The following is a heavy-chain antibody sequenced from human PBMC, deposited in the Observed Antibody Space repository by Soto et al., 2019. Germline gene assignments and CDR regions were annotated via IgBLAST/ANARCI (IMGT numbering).Heavy chain of an antibody. CDR3: ARDLVDNDGYYYYYGMDV. CDR2: IIPIFGTA. D-gene: IGHD5-12*01. J-gene: IGHJ6*02. Sequence: GASVKVSCKASEGTFSSYAISWVRQAPGQGLEWMGGIIPIFGTANYAQKFQGRVTITADKSTSTAYMELSSLRSEDTAVYYCARDLVDNDGYYYYYGMDVWGQGTTVTVSS. CDR1: EGTFSSYA. V-gene: IGHV1-69*06.